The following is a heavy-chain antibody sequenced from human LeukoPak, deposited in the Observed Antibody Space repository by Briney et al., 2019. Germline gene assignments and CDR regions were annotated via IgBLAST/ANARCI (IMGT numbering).Heavy chain of an antibody. D-gene: IGHD2-15*01. J-gene: IGHJ6*03. CDR1: GFTFDDYV. Sequence: PGGSLRLSCAASGFTFDDYVMTWVRQAPGKGLEWVSAINWNGGSTAYADSVKGRFTISRDNAKNSLYLQMNSLRAEDTAVYYCARGSTYTHYYYYYMDVWGKGTTVTVSS. V-gene: IGHV3-20*04. CDR2: INWNGGST. CDR3: ARGSTYTHYYYYYMDV.